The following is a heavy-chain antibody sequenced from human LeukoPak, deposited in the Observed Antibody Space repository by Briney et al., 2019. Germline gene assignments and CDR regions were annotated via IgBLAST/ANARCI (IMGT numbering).Heavy chain of an antibody. CDR3: ARSVFGGGSYSFDP. CDR2: IIPIFGTA. D-gene: IGHD1-26*01. Sequence: ASVKVSCKASGGTFSSYAISWVRQAPGQGLEWMGGIIPIFGTANYAQKFQGRVTITADKSTSTAYMELSSLRSEDTAVYYCARSVFGGGSYSFDPWGQGTLVTVSS. V-gene: IGHV1-69*06. J-gene: IGHJ5*02. CDR1: GGTFSSYA.